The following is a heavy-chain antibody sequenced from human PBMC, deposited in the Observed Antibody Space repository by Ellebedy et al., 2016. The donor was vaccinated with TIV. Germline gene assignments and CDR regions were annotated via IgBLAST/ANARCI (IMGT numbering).Heavy chain of an antibody. V-gene: IGHV1-18*01. J-gene: IGHJ4*02. CDR1: GYTFTSYG. Sequence: AASVKVSCKASGYTFTSYGISWVRQPPGQGLEWLGWISAYNGNTNYAQKLQGRVTMTTDTSTSTAYMELRSLRSADTAVYYCARDPGDDYVWGSYRDYWGQGTLVTVSS. D-gene: IGHD3-16*02. CDR2: ISAYNGNT. CDR3: ARDPGDDYVWGSYRDY.